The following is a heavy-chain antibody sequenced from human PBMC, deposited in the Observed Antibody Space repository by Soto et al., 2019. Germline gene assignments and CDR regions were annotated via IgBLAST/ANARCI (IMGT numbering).Heavy chain of an antibody. J-gene: IGHJ4*02. V-gene: IGHV4-39*01. CDR2: IYYSGST. D-gene: IGHD3-22*01. CDR1: GGSISSSSYY. CDR3: ARLLGQGWLPDDY. Sequence: ETLSLTCTVSGGSISSSSYYWGWIRQPPGKGLEWIGSIYYSGSTYYNPSLKSRVTISVDTSKNQFSLKLSSVTAADTAVYYCARLLGQGWLPDDYWGQGTLVTVSS.